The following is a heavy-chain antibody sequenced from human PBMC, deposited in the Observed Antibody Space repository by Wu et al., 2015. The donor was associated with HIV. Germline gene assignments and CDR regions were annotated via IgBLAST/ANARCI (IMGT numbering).Heavy chain of an antibody. Sequence: QVQLVQSGAEVKKPGASVKVSCKASGYTFTGYYMHWVRQAPGQGLEWMGWINPNSGDTNYAQKFQGRVTMTRDTSISTAYMELSRLKSDDTAVYYCASTSYDYLWGSYRHDYWGQGTLVTVSS. CDR1: GYTFTGYY. D-gene: IGHD3-16*02. CDR3: ASTSYDYLWGSYRHDY. CDR2: INPNSGDT. J-gene: IGHJ4*02. V-gene: IGHV1-2*02.